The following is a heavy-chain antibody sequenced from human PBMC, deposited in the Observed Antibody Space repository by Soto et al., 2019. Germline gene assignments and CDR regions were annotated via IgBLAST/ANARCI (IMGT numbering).Heavy chain of an antibody. CDR3: ARVISNYGAGFYFDY. Sequence: GASVKVSCKASGYTFTGYYMHWVRQAPGQGLEWMGWINPNSGGTNYAQKFQGRVTMTRDTSISTAYMELSRLRSDDTAVYYCARVISNYGAGFYFDYWGQGTLVTVSS. J-gene: IGHJ4*02. CDR2: INPNSGGT. CDR1: GYTFTGYY. V-gene: IGHV1-2*02. D-gene: IGHD4-17*01.